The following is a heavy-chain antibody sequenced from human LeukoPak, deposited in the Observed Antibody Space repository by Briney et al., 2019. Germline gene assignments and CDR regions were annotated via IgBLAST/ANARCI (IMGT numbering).Heavy chain of an antibody. Sequence: ASVKVSCKASGYTFTGYYIHWVRQAPGQGLEWMAWINPDSGDTNYGQKFQGRVTLTRDTSIGTAYMELSSLRSDDTAVYYCARIAALSFNYWGQGTLVTVSS. V-gene: IGHV1-2*02. J-gene: IGHJ4*02. CDR3: ARIAALSFNY. D-gene: IGHD6-13*01. CDR2: INPDSGDT. CDR1: GYTFTGYY.